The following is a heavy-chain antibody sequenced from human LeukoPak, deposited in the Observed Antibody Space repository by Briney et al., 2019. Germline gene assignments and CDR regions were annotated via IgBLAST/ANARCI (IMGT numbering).Heavy chain of an antibody. CDR3: ARDMVQGVNPLDY. D-gene: IGHD3-10*01. CDR1: GYTFTGYY. CDR2: INPNSGGT. J-gene: IGHJ4*02. Sequence: ASVKVSCKASGYTFTGYYMHWVRQAPGQGLEWMGWINPNSGGTNYAQKFQGRVTMTRDTSISTAYMELSRLRSDDTAVYYCARDMVQGVNPLDYCGQGTLVTVSS. V-gene: IGHV1-2*02.